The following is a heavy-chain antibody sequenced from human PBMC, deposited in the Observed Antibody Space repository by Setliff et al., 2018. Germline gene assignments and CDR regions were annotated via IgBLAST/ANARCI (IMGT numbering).Heavy chain of an antibody. D-gene: IGHD4-4*01. CDR3: VRVLYDYSFES. J-gene: IGHJ4*02. CDR1: GASISSSY. V-gene: IGHV4-4*08. Sequence: SETLSLTCNVSGASISSSYWTWIRQPPGNELEWIGYVYSSSSPYYEPSLESRVTMSIDTSKNQISLQLRSLTAADTAVYYCVRVLYDYSFESWGQGTLVTVS. CDR2: VYSSSSP.